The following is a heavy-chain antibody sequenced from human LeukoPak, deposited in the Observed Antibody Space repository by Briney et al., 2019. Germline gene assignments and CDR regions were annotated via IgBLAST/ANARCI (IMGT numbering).Heavy chain of an antibody. CDR2: INQNGSEK. Sequence: GGSLRLSCVASGFTFNNHWMNWVRQAPGKGLEWVAKINQNGSEKFYVDSVKGRFTISRDNAKNSLYLQMNSLRAEDTAVYYCARYGGYPLFDYWGQGTLVTVSS. V-gene: IGHV3-7*05. J-gene: IGHJ4*02. D-gene: IGHD4-23*01. CDR1: GFTFNNHW. CDR3: ARYGGYPLFDY.